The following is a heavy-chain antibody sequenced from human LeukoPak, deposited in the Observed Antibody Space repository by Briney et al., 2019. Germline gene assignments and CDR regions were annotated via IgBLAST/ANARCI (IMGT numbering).Heavy chain of an antibody. J-gene: IGHJ6*02. V-gene: IGHV1-69*01. Sequence: EASVKVSCKASGGTFSSYAVSWVRQAPGQGLEWMGGIIPIFGTTNYAQRFQGRVTITADESTSTAYMELGSLRSEDTAVYYCASPQRSTVSYYYYGRDVWGQGTTVTVSS. CDR3: ASPQRSTVSYYYYGRDV. CDR2: IIPIFGTT. CDR1: GGTFSSYA. D-gene: IGHD4-11*01.